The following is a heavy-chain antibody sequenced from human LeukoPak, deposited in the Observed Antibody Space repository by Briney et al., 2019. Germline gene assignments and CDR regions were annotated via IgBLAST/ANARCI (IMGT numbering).Heavy chain of an antibody. Sequence: TSETLSLACTVSGGSISSSSYYWGGIRQPPGKGLEWIGEINHSGSTNYNPALKSRVTISVDTSKNQFSLKLSSVTAADTAVYYCARVIRRFRSYNWFDPWGQGTLVTVSS. CDR3: ARVIRRFRSYNWFDP. CDR2: INHSGST. D-gene: IGHD3-3*01. CDR1: GGSISSSSYY. V-gene: IGHV4-39*07. J-gene: IGHJ5*02.